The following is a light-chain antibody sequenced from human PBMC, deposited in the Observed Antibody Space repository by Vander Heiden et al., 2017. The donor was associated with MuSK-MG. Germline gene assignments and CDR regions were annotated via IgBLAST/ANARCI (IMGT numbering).Light chain of an antibody. J-gene: IGKJ1*01. Sequence: EIVLTQSPGTLSLSPGERATLSCRASQSVSSSYLAWYHQKSGQAPRLLIYGASRRATGIPDRFSGSESGTDFTLTISRLEPEDFAVYYCQQYGNSPWTFGQGTKVEIK. V-gene: IGKV3-20*01. CDR3: QQYGNSPWT. CDR1: QSVSSSY. CDR2: GAS.